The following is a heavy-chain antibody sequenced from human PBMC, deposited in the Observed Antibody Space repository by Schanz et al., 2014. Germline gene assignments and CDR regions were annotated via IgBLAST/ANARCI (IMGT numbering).Heavy chain of an antibody. Sequence: QVQLVQSGAEVKKPGVSVKVSCKASGYTFTTYYIHWVRQAPGQGPELMGWINAHTGNTQYAQKFQGRVNMTRDTSTSTVYMELSSLRSEDTAVYYCARDGEAAAGCDYWGQGTLVNVSS. CDR1: GYTFTTYY. CDR2: INAHTGNT. V-gene: IGHV1-46*03. J-gene: IGHJ4*02. CDR3: ARDGEAAAGCDY. D-gene: IGHD6-13*01.